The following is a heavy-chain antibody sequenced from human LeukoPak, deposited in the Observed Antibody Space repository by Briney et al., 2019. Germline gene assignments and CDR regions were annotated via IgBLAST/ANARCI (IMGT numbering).Heavy chain of an antibody. Sequence: SVKVSCKASGYTFTSYGISWVRQAPGQGLEWMGGIIPIFGTANYAQKFQDRVTITTDESTSTAYMELSSLRSEDTAVYYCARGDMDTAMAYYFDYWGQGTLVTVSS. CDR3: ARGDMDTAMAYYFDY. D-gene: IGHD5-18*01. CDR1: GYTFTSYG. CDR2: IIPIFGTA. J-gene: IGHJ4*02. V-gene: IGHV1-69*05.